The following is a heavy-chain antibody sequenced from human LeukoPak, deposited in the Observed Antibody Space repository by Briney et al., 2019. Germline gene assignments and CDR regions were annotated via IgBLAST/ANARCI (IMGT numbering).Heavy chain of an antibody. J-gene: IGHJ6*02. V-gene: IGHV1-24*01. D-gene: IGHD6-19*01. CDR1: GYTLTELS. CDR2: FDPENDET. Sequence: ASVKVSCKVSGYTLTELSMHWVRQAPGKGLEWMGGFDPENDETVYAQKFQGRVTMTEDISTDTAYMELGSLRSEDTAVYYCATAPRAASVAVALPDYYYYGMDVWGRGTTVTVSS. CDR3: ATAPRAASVAVALPDYYYYGMDV.